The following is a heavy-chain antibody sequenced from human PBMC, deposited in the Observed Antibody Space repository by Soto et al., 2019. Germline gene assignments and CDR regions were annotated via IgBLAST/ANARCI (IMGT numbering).Heavy chain of an antibody. CDR2: INHSGST. CDR3: ARVKGITGTTVDY. V-gene: IGHV4-34*01. Sequence: SETLSLTCAVYGGSFSGYYWSWIRQPPGKGLEWIGEINHSGSTNYNPSLKSRVTISVDTSKNQFSLKLSSVTAADTAVYYCARVKGITGTTVDYWGQGTLVTVSS. J-gene: IGHJ4*02. D-gene: IGHD1-7*01. CDR1: GGSFSGYY.